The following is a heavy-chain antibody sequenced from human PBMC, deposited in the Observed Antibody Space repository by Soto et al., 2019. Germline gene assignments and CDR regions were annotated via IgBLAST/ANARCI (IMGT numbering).Heavy chain of an antibody. CDR3: VRIRIVAGNDV. V-gene: IGHV3-7*03. D-gene: IGHD6-19*01. CDR1: GFSLSNHW. CDR2: INQGGSET. J-gene: IGHJ6*02. Sequence: EAQLVESGGGSVQPGGSLRLSCAASGFSLSNHWMTWVRQAPGKGLEWVANINQGGSETHHVDFVKGRFTISRDNAKNSVYLQMNSLRDEDTAVYYCVRIRIVAGNDVWGHGTTVTVSS.